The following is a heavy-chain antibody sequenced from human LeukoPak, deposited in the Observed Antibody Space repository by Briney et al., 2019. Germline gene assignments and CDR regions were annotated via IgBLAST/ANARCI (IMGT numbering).Heavy chain of an antibody. J-gene: IGHJ3*01. V-gene: IGHV4-34*01. D-gene: IGHD1-20*01. CDR3: ARLVVYNWTPRAFDV. Sequence: PSETLSLTCAVYGGSFSGYYWSWIRQPPGKGLEWIGEVAHTGSTKFTPSRRSRATISIDWSKNQFSLNLTSVTAADTATYFCARLVVYNWTPRAFDVWGQGTMVTVSS. CDR2: VAHTGST. CDR1: GGSFSGYY.